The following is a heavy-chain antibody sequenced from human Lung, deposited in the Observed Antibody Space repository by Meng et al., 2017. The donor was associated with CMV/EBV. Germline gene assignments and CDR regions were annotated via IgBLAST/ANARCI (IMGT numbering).Heavy chain of an antibody. V-gene: IGHV4-34*01. J-gene: IGHJ4*02. D-gene: IGHD6-13*01. CDR2: INHSGST. CDR1: GGSFSGYY. CDR3: ARTGEVAAAGYDY. Sequence: CAVYGGSFSGYYWSWIRPPPGKGLEWIGEINHSGSTNYNPSLKSRVTISVDTSKNQFSLKLSSVTAADTAVYYCARTGEVAAAGYDYWGQGTLVTVSS.